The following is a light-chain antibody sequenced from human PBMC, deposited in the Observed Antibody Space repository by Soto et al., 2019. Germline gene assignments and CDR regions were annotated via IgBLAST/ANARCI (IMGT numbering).Light chain of an antibody. CDR2: GAS. V-gene: IGKV3-15*01. J-gene: IGKJ2*01. Sequence: EIVMTQSPATLSVSPGERATLSCRASQSVSSNLAWYQQKPGQAPRLLIYGASTRATGIPARFSGSGSGTEFTLTISSLQAEDLAVYYCQQYNNWPPYTFGQGTKREIK. CDR3: QQYNNWPPYT. CDR1: QSVSSN.